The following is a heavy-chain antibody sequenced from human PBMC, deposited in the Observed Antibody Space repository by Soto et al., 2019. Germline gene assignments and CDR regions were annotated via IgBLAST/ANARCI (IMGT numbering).Heavy chain of an antibody. CDR3: AKADLLGYCTGGSCYSLDY. D-gene: IGHD2-15*01. J-gene: IGHJ4*02. Sequence: EVQVLESGGGLVQPGGSLRLSCVASGFTFSTYAMSWVRQAPGKGLEWVSGISGGGGSTYYADSVKGRFTISRDNSKNTLYLQMNSLRAEDTDVYYCAKADLLGYCTGGSCYSLDYWGQGTLVTVSS. CDR1: GFTFSTYA. V-gene: IGHV3-23*01. CDR2: ISGGGGST.